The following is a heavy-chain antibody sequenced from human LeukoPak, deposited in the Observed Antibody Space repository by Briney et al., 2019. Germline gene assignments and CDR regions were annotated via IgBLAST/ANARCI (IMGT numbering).Heavy chain of an antibody. V-gene: IGHV6-1*01. D-gene: IGHD5-12*01. CDR3: TRQYSGGMDV. CDR2: TYYRSRWFN. Sequence: SQILSLTCAISGDSVSSKSAAWNWSRQSPSRGLEWLGRTYYRSRWFNGYAVSVKGRITISPDTSKNQFSLQLNSVTPEDTAVYYCTRQYSGGMDVWGQGTTVTVSS. CDR1: GDSVSSKSAA. J-gene: IGHJ6*02.